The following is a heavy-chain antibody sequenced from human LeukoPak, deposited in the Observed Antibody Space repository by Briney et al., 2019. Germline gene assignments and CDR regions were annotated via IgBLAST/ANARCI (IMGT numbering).Heavy chain of an antibody. J-gene: IGHJ4*02. CDR1: GFTFSDSG. CDR2: IGSKADSYAT. D-gene: IGHD1-26*01. Sequence: GGSLRLSCAASGFTFSDSGMHWVRQASGKGLEWVGHIGSKADSYATVYAASVKGRFTITRDDSENTAYLQMNSLKTEDTAVYYCATFPSGSYSAYWGQGTLVTVSS. V-gene: IGHV3-73*01. CDR3: ATFPSGSYSAY.